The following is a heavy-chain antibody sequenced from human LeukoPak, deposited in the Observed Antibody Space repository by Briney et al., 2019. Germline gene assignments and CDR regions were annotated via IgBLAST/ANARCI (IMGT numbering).Heavy chain of an antibody. CDR2: INSDGSNT. CDR1: GFTFSSYW. D-gene: IGHD3-9*01. J-gene: IGHJ5*02. CDR3: ARPPDILTGKNWFDP. V-gene: IGHV3-74*01. Sequence: PGGSLRLSCAASGFTFSSYWMHWVRQAPGKGLVWVSRINSDGSNTDYADSVKGRFTISRDNAKNTVYLQMNSLRAEDTAVYYCARPPDILTGKNWFDPWGQGTLVTVSS.